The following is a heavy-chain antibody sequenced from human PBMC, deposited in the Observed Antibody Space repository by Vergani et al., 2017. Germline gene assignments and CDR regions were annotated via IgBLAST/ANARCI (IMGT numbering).Heavy chain of an antibody. CDR2: INHSGST. Sequence: QVQLQQWGAGLLKPSETLSITCAVYGGSFSGYYWSWIRQPPGKGLEWIGEINHSGSTNYNPYLKSRVTISVDTSKNQFSLKLSSVTAADTAVYYCASGCSGGSCGSSWGQGTLVTVSS. CDR1: GGSFSGYY. D-gene: IGHD2-15*01. J-gene: IGHJ4*02. CDR3: ASGCSGGSCGSS. V-gene: IGHV4-34*01.